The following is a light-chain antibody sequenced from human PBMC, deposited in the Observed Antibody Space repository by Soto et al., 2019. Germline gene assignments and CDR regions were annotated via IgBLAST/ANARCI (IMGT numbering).Light chain of an antibody. J-gene: IGLJ1*01. Sequence: QSVLTQPPSVSAAPGQKVTISCSGTTSNVANNFVSWYQQFPGKAPKLLIYDDIRRPSGIPDRFSGSKSGNTASLTISGLQAEDEADYYCCSFTSGNTAYVFGTGTKVTVL. V-gene: IGLV1-51*01. CDR2: DDI. CDR3: CSFTSGNTAYV. CDR1: TSNVANNF.